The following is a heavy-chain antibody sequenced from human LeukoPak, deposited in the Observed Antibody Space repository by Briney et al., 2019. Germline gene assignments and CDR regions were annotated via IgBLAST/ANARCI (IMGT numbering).Heavy chain of an antibody. CDR3: AKAPWMALYYFDY. J-gene: IGHJ4*02. V-gene: IGHV3-23*01. CDR2: ISGSGGST. D-gene: IGHD5-24*01. Sequence: GGSLRLSCAASGFTFSSYAMSWVRQAPGKGPEWVSAISGSGGSTYYADSVKGRFTISRDNSKNTLYLQMNSLRAEDTAVYYCAKAPWMALYYFDYWGQGTLVTVSS. CDR1: GFTFSSYA.